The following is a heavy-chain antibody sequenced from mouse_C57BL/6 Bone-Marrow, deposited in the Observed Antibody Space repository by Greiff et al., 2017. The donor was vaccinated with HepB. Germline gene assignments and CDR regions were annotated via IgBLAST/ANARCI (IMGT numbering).Heavy chain of an antibody. CDR1: GYAFSSYW. J-gene: IGHJ3*01. D-gene: IGHD1-1*01. CDR3: ATGYGSSSWFAY. CDR2: IYPGDGDT. V-gene: IGHV1-80*01. Sequence: VQVVESGAELVKPGASVKISCKASGYAFSSYWMNWVKQRPGKGLEWIGQIYPGDGDTNYNGKFKGKATLTADKSSSTAYMQLSSLTSEDSAVYFCATGYGSSSWFAYWGQGTLVTVSA.